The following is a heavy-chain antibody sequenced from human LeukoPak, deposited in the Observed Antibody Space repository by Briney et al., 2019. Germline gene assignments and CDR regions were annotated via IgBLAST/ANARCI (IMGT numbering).Heavy chain of an antibody. V-gene: IGHV3-23*01. CDR3: AKSTVTYGLGAFDV. CDR1: GFTFSSCA. Sequence: GGSLRLSCAASGFTFSSCAMNWVRQAPGKGLEWVSGISGSGGSTYYTDSVKGRFTISRDNSKNTLSLQMNSLRAEDTAVYYCAKSTVTYGLGAFDVWGQGTMVTVSS. CDR2: ISGSGGST. J-gene: IGHJ3*01. D-gene: IGHD4-17*01.